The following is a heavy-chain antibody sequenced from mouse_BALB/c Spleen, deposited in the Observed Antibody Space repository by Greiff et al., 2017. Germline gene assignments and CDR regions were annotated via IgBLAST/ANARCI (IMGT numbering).Heavy chain of an antibody. CDR3: ARGGTGTGFDY. J-gene: IGHJ2*01. CDR1: GYTFTSYY. V-gene: IGHV1S56*01. D-gene: IGHD4-1*01. CDR2: IYPGNVNT. Sequence: QVQLQQSGPELVKPGASVRISCKASGYTFTSYYIHWVKQRPGQGLEWIGWIYPGNVNTKYNEKFKGKATLTADKSSSTAYMQLSSLTSEDAAVYFCARGGTGTGFDYWGQGTTLTVSS.